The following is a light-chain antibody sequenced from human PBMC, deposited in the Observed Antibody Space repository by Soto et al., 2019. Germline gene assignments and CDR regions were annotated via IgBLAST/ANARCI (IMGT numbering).Light chain of an antibody. CDR1: SGHSSYI. Sequence: QSVLTQSSSASASLGSSVKLTCILSSGHSSYIIAWHQQQPGKAPRYLMKLEGSGSYNKGSGVPDRFSGSGSGADRYLTISNLQFEDEADYYCETWDSDTRVFGGGTKLTVL. CDR3: ETWDSDTRV. CDR2: LEGSGSY. J-gene: IGLJ3*02. V-gene: IGLV4-60*02.